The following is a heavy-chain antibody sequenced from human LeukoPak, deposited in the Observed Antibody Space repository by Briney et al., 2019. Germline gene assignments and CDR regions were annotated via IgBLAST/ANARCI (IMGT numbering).Heavy chain of an antibody. CDR1: GYRFTSYW. D-gene: IGHD3-9*01. CDR2: IFPGDSDT. J-gene: IGHJ4*02. Sequence: GESLKISCQVSGYRFTSYWVGWVRQMPGKGLEWMGIIFPGDSDTRYSPSFQGQVTISADKSISTAYLQWSSLKASDTAMYYCATSRCTWLGDYWGQGALVTVSS. CDR3: ATSRCTWLGDY. V-gene: IGHV5-51*03.